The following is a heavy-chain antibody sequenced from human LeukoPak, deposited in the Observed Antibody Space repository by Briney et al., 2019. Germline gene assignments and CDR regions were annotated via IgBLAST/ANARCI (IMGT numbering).Heavy chain of an antibody. CDR2: ISYDGSNK. CDR1: GFTFSSYG. D-gene: IGHD3-3*01. V-gene: IGHV3-30*19. J-gene: IGHJ4*02. Sequence: PGGSLRLSCAASGFTFSSYGMHWVRQAPGKGLEWVAVISYDGSNKYYADSVKGRFTISRDNSKNTLYLQMNSLRAEDTAVYYCARDFWSGFFSLGYWGQGTLVTVSS. CDR3: ARDFWSGFFSLGY.